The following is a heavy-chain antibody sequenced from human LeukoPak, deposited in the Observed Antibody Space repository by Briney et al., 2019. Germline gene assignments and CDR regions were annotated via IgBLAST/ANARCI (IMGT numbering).Heavy chain of an antibody. J-gene: IGHJ4*02. Sequence: PETLSLTCTVSGGSISSYYWSWIRQPPGKGLEWIGYIYYSGSTNYNPSLKSRVTISVDTSKNQFSLKLSSVTAADTAVYYCARAYYDSSGYYESGYFDYWGQGTLVTVSS. CDR2: IYYSGST. D-gene: IGHD3-22*01. CDR1: GGSISSYY. CDR3: ARAYYDSSGYYESGYFDY. V-gene: IGHV4-59*01.